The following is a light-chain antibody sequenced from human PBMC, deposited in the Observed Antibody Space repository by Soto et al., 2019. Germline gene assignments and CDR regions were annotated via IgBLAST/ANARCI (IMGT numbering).Light chain of an antibody. V-gene: IGKV1-9*01. J-gene: IGKJ5*01. CDR2: LAS. CDR1: QGINNY. CDR3: QLLFTFPPT. Sequence: DIQLTQSPSFLSASVGDGVTITCRASQGINNYLAWYQQKPGKAPNLLIYLASTLQSGVPSRFSGSGSGTECTLTINSLQSVDLATVYCQLLFTFPPTFGQGTRLEIK.